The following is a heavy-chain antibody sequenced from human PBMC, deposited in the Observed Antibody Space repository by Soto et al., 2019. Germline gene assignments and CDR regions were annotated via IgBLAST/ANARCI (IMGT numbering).Heavy chain of an antibody. V-gene: IGHV1-18*01. D-gene: IGHD1-20*01. Sequence: ASVKVSCKASGYTFINYDISWRRQAPGQGLEWMGWISPYNGNTNYAQTFQVRVTMTADTSASSGYMQLRSLRSDDTAVYFCARGRITDLGTFDYWGQGTLVTVSS. CDR2: ISPYNGNT. J-gene: IGHJ4*02. CDR3: ARGRITDLGTFDY. CDR1: GYTFINYD.